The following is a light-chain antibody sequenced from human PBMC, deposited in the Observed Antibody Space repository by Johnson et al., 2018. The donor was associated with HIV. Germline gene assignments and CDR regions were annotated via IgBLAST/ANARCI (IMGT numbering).Light chain of an antibody. CDR3: GTWDPSLSAGEV. CDR1: SSNIGNNY. CDR2: DDN. V-gene: IGLV1-51*01. Sequence: QSVLTQPPSVSAAPGQKVTISCSGSSSNIGNNYVSWYQQLPGTAPKLLIYDDNKRPSGIPDRFSGSKSGTSATLGITGLQTGDEADYYCGTWDPSLSAGEVFGTGTKVIGL. J-gene: IGLJ1*01.